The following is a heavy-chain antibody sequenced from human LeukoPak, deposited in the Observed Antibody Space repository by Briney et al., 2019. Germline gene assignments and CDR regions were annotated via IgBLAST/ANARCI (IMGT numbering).Heavy chain of an antibody. CDR3: ARSERIIMILGGAFDI. CDR2: IYYLGST. V-gene: IGHV4-59*08. CDR1: GVSISSYY. Sequence: SDTVSHTCTVSGVSISSYYWRWLRQPPRKGLAWIGYIYYLGSTNYSPSLKSRAPIPLDTSKSQFSLRLSSVTAADTAVYYCARSERIIMILGGAFDIWGQGTVITVS. J-gene: IGHJ3*02. D-gene: IGHD3-22*01.